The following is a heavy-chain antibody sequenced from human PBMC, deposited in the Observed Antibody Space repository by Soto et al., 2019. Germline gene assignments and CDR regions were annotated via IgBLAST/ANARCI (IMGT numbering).Heavy chain of an antibody. J-gene: IGHJ6*03. Sequence: SETLSLTCTVSGGSISSYYWSWIRQPPGKGLEWIGYIYYSGSTNYNPSLKSRVTISVDTSKNQFSLKLSSVTAADTAVYYCARALGYCSGGSCYSDYYYMDVWGKGTTVTVSS. CDR2: IYYSGST. CDR1: GGSISSYY. CDR3: ARALGYCSGGSCYSDYYYMDV. V-gene: IGHV4-59*01. D-gene: IGHD2-15*01.